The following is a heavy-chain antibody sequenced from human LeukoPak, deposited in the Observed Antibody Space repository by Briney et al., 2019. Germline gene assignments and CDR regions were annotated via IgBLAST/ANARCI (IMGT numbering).Heavy chain of an antibody. J-gene: IGHJ5*01. CDR2: IYSSGST. V-gene: IGHV4-4*07. CDR3: ARDPDGYNWFDS. D-gene: IGHD1-14*01. CDR1: GASISSYY. Sequence: SETLSLTCTVSGASISSYYWSWIRQPAGKGLEWIGRIYSSGSTNYNPSLKSRVPMSEDTSKNQLSLKLRSVTAADTAVYYCARDPDGYNWFDSWGQGTQVTVST.